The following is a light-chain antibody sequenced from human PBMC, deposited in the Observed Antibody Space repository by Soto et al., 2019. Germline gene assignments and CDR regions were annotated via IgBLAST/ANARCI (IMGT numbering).Light chain of an antibody. J-gene: IGLJ1*01. Sequence: QSALTQPASVSGSPGQSITISCAGTNSDIGGYNFVSWYQQHPGKAPKLIIFEVNKRPSGVSNRFSGSKSGNTASLTISGLQAEAEADYSCFSYTSSTTNVVGTGTKVTVL. CDR3: FSYTSSTTNV. CDR2: EVN. CDR1: NSDIGGYNF. V-gene: IGLV2-14*01.